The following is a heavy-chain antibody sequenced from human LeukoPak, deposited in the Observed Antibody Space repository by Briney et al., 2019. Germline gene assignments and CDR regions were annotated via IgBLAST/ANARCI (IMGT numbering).Heavy chain of an antibody. CDR2: IIPILGIA. Sequence: SVKVSCKASGGTFSSYAISWVRRAPGQGLEWMGRIIPILGIANYAQKFQGRVTITADKSTSTAYMELSSLRSEDTAVYYCASEPHIVVVPAATSDYYYGMDVWGQGTTVTVSS. V-gene: IGHV1-69*04. J-gene: IGHJ6*02. D-gene: IGHD2-2*01. CDR1: GGTFSSYA. CDR3: ASEPHIVVVPAATSDYYYGMDV.